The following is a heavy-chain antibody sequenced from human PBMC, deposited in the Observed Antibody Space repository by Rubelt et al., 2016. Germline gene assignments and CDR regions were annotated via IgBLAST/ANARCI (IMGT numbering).Heavy chain of an antibody. V-gene: IGHV3-74*01. J-gene: IGHJ6*02. Sequence: EVHLVESGGGLVQPGGSLRLSCAASGFTVSTNYMSWVRQAPGKGLVWVSRINSDGSTTSYADSVQGRLTTSRENAKNTLYREMNSLRAEDTAVYYCGRDYRYSMDVWGQGTTVTVSS. CDR3: GRDYRYSMDV. CDR2: INSDGSTT. CDR1: GFTVSTNY. D-gene: IGHD1-14*01.